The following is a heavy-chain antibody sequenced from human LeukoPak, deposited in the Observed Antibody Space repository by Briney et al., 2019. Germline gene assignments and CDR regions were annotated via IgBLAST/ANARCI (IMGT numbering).Heavy chain of an antibody. D-gene: IGHD3-22*01. CDR1: GFTFSSYT. Sequence: GGSLRLSCAASGFTFSSYTMSWVRQAPGKGLEWVSGISGSGGRTHYADSVKGRFTISRDNSKNTLYLQMSSLRAEDTAAYYCAKVYGAYDSSGYYFDYWGQGTLVTVSS. J-gene: IGHJ4*02. V-gene: IGHV3-23*01. CDR2: ISGSGGRT. CDR3: AKVYGAYDSSGYYFDY.